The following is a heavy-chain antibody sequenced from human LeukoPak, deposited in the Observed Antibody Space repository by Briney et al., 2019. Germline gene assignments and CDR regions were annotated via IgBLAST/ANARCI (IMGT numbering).Heavy chain of an antibody. Sequence: PGGSLRLSCAASGFTFSSNAMSWVRQAPGKGLEWVSTISGSGGSTYYADSVKGRFTISRDNSKNTPYLQMNSLRAEDTAVYFCAKGTAVGDWGQGTLVTVSS. CDR2: ISGSGGST. V-gene: IGHV3-23*01. CDR3: AKGTAVGD. CDR1: GFTFSSNA. J-gene: IGHJ4*02. D-gene: IGHD4-23*01.